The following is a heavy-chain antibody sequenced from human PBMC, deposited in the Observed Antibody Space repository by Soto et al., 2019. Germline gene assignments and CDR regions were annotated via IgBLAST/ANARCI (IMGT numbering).Heavy chain of an antibody. J-gene: IGHJ3*02. CDR1: GYTFTSYD. D-gene: IGHD2-2*01. V-gene: IGHV1-8*01. CDR3: ARGGSIMPATQGEYDAFDI. CDR2: MNPNSGNT. Sequence: ASVKVSCKASGYTFTSYDINWVRQATGQGIEWKGWMNPNSGNTGYAQKFQGRVTMTGNTSISTAYMERSSLRSEDTAVYYCARGGSIMPATQGEYDAFDIWGQGTMVTVSS.